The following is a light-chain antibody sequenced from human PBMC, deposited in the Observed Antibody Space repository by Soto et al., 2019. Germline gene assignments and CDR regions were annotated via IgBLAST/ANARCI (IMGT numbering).Light chain of an antibody. J-gene: IGKJ1*01. CDR3: QQYQSSWT. CDR2: DAS. V-gene: IGKV1-5*01. Sequence: DLQITQSPSTLSGSVGDRVTITFRASQTISSWLAWYQQKPGKAPNLLIYDASSLESGVPSRFSGSGSGTEFTLTISSLQPDDFATYYCQQYQSSWTFGQGTKVDIK. CDR1: QTISSW.